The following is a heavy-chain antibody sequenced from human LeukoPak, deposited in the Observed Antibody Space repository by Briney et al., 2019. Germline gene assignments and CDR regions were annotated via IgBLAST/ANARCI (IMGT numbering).Heavy chain of an antibody. CDR3: AKGAFWTGYSEYFDP. CDR1: GFTFSTYG. V-gene: IGHV3-33*06. D-gene: IGHD3/OR15-3a*01. Sequence: GGSLRLSCAASGFTFSTYGMYWVRQAPGKGLEWAALIWNDGSKKYYADSVKGRFTISRDNSKNTLYLQLNSLRAEDTAVYYCAKGAFWTGYSEYFDPWGQRILVTVPS. J-gene: IGHJ4*02. CDR2: IWNDGSKK.